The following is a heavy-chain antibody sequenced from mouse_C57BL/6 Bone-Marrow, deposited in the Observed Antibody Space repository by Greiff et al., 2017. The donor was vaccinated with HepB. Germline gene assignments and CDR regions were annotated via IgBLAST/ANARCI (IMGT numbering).Heavy chain of an antibody. CDR3: ARTYDYDAGRFAY. J-gene: IGHJ3*01. CDR2: INPGSGGT. CDR1: GYAFTNYL. Sequence: VQLQQSGAELVRPGTSVKVSCKASGYAFTNYLIEWVKQRPGQGLEWIGVINPGSGGTNYNEKFKGKATLTADKSSSTAYMQLSRLTSEDSAVYFCARTYDYDAGRFAYWGQGTLVTVSA. V-gene: IGHV1-54*01. D-gene: IGHD2-4*01.